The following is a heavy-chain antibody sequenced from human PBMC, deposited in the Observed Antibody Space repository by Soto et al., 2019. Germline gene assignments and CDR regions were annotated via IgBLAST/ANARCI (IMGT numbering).Heavy chain of an antibody. D-gene: IGHD3-10*01. Sequence: PSETLSHTSTVSGGNISGGGYYWSWISKHPGKGLEWIGYIYYSGSTYYKPSLKSRVTISVDTSKNQFSLKLSSVTAADTAVYYCARAPRGNYGYPSFFAYWGQGTLVTVSS. V-gene: IGHV4-31*03. CDR2: IYYSGST. CDR1: GGNISGGGYY. J-gene: IGHJ4*02. CDR3: ARAPRGNYGYPSFFAY.